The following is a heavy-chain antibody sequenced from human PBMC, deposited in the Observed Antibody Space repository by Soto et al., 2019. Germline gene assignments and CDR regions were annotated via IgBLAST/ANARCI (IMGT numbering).Heavy chain of an antibody. CDR2: ISGSGGST. Sequence: GGSLRLSCAASGFTFSSYAMSWVRQAPGKGPEWVPAISGSGGSTYYADSVKGRFTISRDNSKNTLYLQMNSLRAEDTAVYYCAKDNYYNWFDPWGQGTLVTVSS. CDR1: GFTFSSYA. CDR3: AKDNYYNWFDP. D-gene: IGHD3-10*01. J-gene: IGHJ5*02. V-gene: IGHV3-23*01.